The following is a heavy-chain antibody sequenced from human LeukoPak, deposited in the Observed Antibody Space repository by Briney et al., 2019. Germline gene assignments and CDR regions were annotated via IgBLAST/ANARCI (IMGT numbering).Heavy chain of an antibody. CDR1: GGTFSSYA. D-gene: IGHD3-10*01. CDR3: ARDGDYGTGSYYRGCIDS. CDR2: IIPIFGTA. V-gene: IGHV1-69*01. J-gene: IGHJ4*02. Sequence: VKVSCKASGGTFSSYAISWVRQAPGQGLEWMGGIIPIFGTANYAQKFQGRVTITADESTSTAYMELSSLRSEDTAVYYCARDGDYGTGSYYRGCIDSWGQGTPVTVSP.